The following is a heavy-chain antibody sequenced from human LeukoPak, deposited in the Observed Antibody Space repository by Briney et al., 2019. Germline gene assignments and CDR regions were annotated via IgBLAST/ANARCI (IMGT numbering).Heavy chain of an antibody. D-gene: IGHD2-21*02. CDR1: GFNFANHA. CDR2: ISGGGDIT. Sequence: GGSLRLSCAASGFNFANHALSWVRQTPGKGLEWVSAISGGGDITYYADSVTGRFTISRDNSKDTLFLQMHSLRPGDTAVYYCVREDTPATANYWGQGTLVTISS. CDR3: VREDTPATANY. J-gene: IGHJ4*02. V-gene: IGHV3-23*01.